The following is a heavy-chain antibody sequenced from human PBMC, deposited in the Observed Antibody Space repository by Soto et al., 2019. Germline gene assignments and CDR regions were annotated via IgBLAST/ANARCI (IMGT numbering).Heavy chain of an antibody. D-gene: IGHD2-15*01. CDR3: ARGYCSGGSCYIDDYYYYGMDV. CDR2: IIPIFGTA. J-gene: IGHJ6*02. CDR1: GGTFSSYA. Sequence: QVQLVQSGAEVKKPGSSVKVSCKASGGTFSSYAISWVRQAPGQGLEWMGGIIPIFGTANYAQKFQGRVTITANESKRQDHMELSSLRYEDTAVYYCARGYCSGGSCYIDDYYYYGMDVWGQGTTVTVSS. V-gene: IGHV1-69*01.